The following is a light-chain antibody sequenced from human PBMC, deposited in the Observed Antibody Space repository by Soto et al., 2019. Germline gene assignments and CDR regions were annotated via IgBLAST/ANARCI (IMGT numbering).Light chain of an antibody. CDR1: QRVRSSY. CDR2: GAS. Sequence: EIVLTQSPGTLSLSPGERATLSCRASQRVRSSYLAWYQQNPGQAPRLLIYGASSRATGIPDRFSGRGSGTDFTLTISRLEPEDFAVYYCQQYGSSPFTFGTGTQVDI. V-gene: IGKV3-20*01. J-gene: IGKJ3*01. CDR3: QQYGSSPFT.